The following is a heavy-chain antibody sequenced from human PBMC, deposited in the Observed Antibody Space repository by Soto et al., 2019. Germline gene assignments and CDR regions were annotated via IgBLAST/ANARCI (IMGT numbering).Heavy chain of an antibody. D-gene: IGHD1-26*01. V-gene: IGHV3-23*01. CDR1: GFTFNNFA. Sequence: EVPLLESGGGLVQPGGSLRLSCAASGFTFNNFAMTWVRQAPGKGLEWVSSISGSAGSTHYADSVRGRFTISRDNSKNTLYLQMTSLRAEDTAVYYCAKEDVGGYYYSGLWGQGTLVTVSS. CDR2: ISGSAGST. J-gene: IGHJ4*02. CDR3: AKEDVGGYYYSGL.